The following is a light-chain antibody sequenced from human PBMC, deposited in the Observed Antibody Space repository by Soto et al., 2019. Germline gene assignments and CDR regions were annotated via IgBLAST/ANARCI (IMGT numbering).Light chain of an antibody. CDR3: QQYDNSPYP. Sequence: EIVLTQTPGTLSLSPGERATLSCRASQTVSSTYLAWYQHKPGQAPRLLIYGASSRATGIPDRFSGRGSGTDFTLTISRLEPEDFAVYYCQQYDNSPYPFGQGTKLEIK. CDR2: GAS. J-gene: IGKJ2*01. V-gene: IGKV3-20*01. CDR1: QTVSSTY.